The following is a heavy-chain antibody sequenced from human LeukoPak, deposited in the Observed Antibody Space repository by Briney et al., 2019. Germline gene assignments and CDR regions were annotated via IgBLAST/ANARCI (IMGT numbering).Heavy chain of an antibody. V-gene: IGHV4-59*01. CDR1: GGSISSYY. J-gene: IGHJ5*02. Sequence: SETLSLTCTVSGGSISSYYWSWIRQPPGKGLEWIGYIYYSGSTNYNPSLKSRVTISVDTSKNQFSLKLSSVTAADTAVYYCARGFGSSSDNWFDPRGQGTLVTVSS. D-gene: IGHD6-6*01. CDR3: ARGFGSSSDNWFDP. CDR2: IYYSGST.